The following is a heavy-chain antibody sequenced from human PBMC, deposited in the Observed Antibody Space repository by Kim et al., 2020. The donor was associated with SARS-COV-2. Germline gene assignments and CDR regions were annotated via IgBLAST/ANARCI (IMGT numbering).Heavy chain of an antibody. CDR1: GFTFSSYG. CDR2: ISYDGSNK. CDR3: AKEGQQCPVPPGDY. D-gene: IGHD6-19*01. J-gene: IGHJ4*02. V-gene: IGHV3-30*18. Sequence: GGSLRLSCAASGFTFSSYGMHWVRQAPGKGLEWVAVISYDGSNKYYADSVKGRFTISRDNSKNTLYLQMNSLRAEDTAVYYCAKEGQQCPVPPGDYWGQGTLVTVSS.